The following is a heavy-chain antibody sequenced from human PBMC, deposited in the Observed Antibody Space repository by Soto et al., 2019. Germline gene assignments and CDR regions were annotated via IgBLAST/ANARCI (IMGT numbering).Heavy chain of an antibody. CDR3: ARAYSGRLPRRADYYFAMDV. J-gene: IGHJ6*02. CDR1: GFTFSAYD. Sequence: RLSCAASGFTFSAYDMHWVRQTTGKGLEWVSAIGAADDPYYLGSVKGRFTISRENAKNSLYLQMNSLRAEDTAVYYCARAYSGRLPRRADYYFAMDVWGQGTTVTVSS. V-gene: IGHV3-13*05. D-gene: IGHD2-15*01. CDR2: IGAADDP.